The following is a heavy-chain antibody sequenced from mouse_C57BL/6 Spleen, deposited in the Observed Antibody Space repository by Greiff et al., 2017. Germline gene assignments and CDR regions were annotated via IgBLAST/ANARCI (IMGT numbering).Heavy chain of an antibody. Sequence: QVQLQQPGTELVKPGASVKLSCKASGYTFTSYWMHWVKQRPGQGLEWIGNINPSNGGTTYNEKLKSKATLTVDKASSTAYMQLSSLTSEDSAVYYCARGPLPSYFDYWGQGTTLTVSS. CDR1: GYTFTSYW. CDR3: ARGPLPSYFDY. D-gene: IGHD6-1*01. V-gene: IGHV1-53*01. CDR2: INPSNGGT. J-gene: IGHJ2*01.